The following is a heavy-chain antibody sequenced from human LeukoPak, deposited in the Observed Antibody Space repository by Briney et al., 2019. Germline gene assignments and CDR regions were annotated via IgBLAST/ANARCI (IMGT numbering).Heavy chain of an antibody. V-gene: IGHV4-4*07. J-gene: IGHJ4*02. Sequence: PSETLSLTCTVSGDSITNNYWSWIRQPAGKGLEWIGRIYTNETTNYNPSLKSRVTMSLDTSKNQVSLRLSSVTAADTAVYYCARHPFATPFDYWGRGTLLTVSS. CDR2: IYTNETT. CDR1: GDSITNNY. CDR3: ARHPFATPFDY. D-gene: IGHD2-15*01.